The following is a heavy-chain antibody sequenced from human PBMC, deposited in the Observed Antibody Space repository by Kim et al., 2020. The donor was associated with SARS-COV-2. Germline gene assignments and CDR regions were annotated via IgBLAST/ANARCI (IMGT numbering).Heavy chain of an antibody. CDR3: ARLIAVYYYYGMDV. Sequence: QKFQGRVTITRDTAASTAYMELSSLRSEDTAVYYCARLIAVYYYYGMDVWGQGTTVTVSS. D-gene: IGHD2-21*01. J-gene: IGHJ6*02. V-gene: IGHV1-3*01.